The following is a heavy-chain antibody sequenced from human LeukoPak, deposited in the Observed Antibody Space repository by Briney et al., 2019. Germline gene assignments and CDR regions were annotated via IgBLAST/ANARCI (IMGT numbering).Heavy chain of an antibody. J-gene: IGHJ4*02. CDR1: GGSFSGYY. CDR3: AQAGYYDSSDY. Sequence: SETLSITCAVYGGSFSGYYWSWIRQPPGKGLEWIGEINHSGSTNYNPSLKSRVTISVDTSKNQFSLKLSSVTAADTAVYYCAQAGYYDSSDYWGQGTLVTVSS. CDR2: INHSGST. V-gene: IGHV4-34*01. D-gene: IGHD3-22*01.